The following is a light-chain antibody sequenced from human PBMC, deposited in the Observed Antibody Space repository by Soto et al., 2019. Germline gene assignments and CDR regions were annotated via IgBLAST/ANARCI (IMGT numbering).Light chain of an antibody. CDR3: AAWDDSLNGWV. Sequence: QSALTQPASVSGSPGQSITISCAGSSSDVGKYNLVSWYQQHPGKAPKLLIYSNNQRPSGVPDRFSGSKSGTSASLAISGLQSEDEADYYCAAWDDSLNGWVFGGGTKLTVL. CDR2: SNN. CDR1: SSDVGKYNL. V-gene: IGLV1-44*01. J-gene: IGLJ3*02.